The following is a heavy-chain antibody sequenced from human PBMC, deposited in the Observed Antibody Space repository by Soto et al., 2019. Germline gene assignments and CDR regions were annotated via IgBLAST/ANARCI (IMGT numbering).Heavy chain of an antibody. CDR3: AKTRESGIYFYFDS. V-gene: IGHV3-23*01. CDR2: LSGSGATT. D-gene: IGHD1-26*01. J-gene: IGHJ4*02. CDR1: GFTFTSAA. Sequence: EVQLLESEGGLVQPGGSLRLSCAASGFTFTSAAMSWLRQAPGKGLEWVSTLSGSGATTYYADSVKGRFTISRDNSKNTLYLQMNSLRAEDTALYYCAKTRESGIYFYFDSWGQGALVTVSS.